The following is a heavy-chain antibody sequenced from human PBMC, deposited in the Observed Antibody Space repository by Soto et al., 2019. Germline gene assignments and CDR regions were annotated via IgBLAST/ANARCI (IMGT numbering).Heavy chain of an antibody. D-gene: IGHD6-19*01. CDR3: ARSSQWLVGGLDY. Sequence: EVQLVESGGGLVQPGGSLRLSCAACGFTFSGYNMNWVRQAPGKGLEWVSYISSSSSTIYYAASVKGLFTISRDNAKNSLYLQMNSLRAEDTAVYYCARSSQWLVGGLDYWGQGTLVTVSS. CDR2: ISSSSSTI. J-gene: IGHJ4*02. CDR1: GFTFSGYN. V-gene: IGHV3-48*01.